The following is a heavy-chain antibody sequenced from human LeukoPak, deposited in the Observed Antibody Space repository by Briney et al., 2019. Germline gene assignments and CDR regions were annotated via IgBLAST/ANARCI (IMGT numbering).Heavy chain of an antibody. Sequence: SETLSLTCAVYGGSFSGYYWSWIHQPPGKGLEWIGEINHSGSTNYNPSLKSRVTISVDTSKNQFSLKLSSVTAADTAVYYCAREVITMVRGVITYYYYYYMDVWGKGTTVTVSS. CDR3: AREVITMVRGVITYYYYYYMDV. CDR1: GGSFSGYY. V-gene: IGHV4-34*01. CDR2: INHSGST. D-gene: IGHD3-10*01. J-gene: IGHJ6*03.